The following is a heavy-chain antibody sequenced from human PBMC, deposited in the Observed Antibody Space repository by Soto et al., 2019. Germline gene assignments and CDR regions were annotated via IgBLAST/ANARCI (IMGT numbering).Heavy chain of an antibody. CDR1: GFTFSNAW. CDR2: IKSKTDGGTT. Sequence: EVQLVESGGGLVKPGGSLRLSCAASGFTFSNAWMSWVRQAPGKGLEWVGRIKSKTDGGTTDYAAPVKGRFTISRDDSKNTLYLQMNSLKTEDTAVYYCTTLRYSSSWYFGYWGQGTLVTVSS. CDR3: TTLRYSSSWYFGY. J-gene: IGHJ4*02. V-gene: IGHV3-15*01. D-gene: IGHD6-13*01.